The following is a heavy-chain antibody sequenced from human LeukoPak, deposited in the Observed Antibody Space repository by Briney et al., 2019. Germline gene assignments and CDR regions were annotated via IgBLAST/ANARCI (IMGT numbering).Heavy chain of an antibody. V-gene: IGHV3-23*01. Sequence: GGSLRLSCAASGFTFSSYAMSWVRQAPGKGLEWVSAISGSGGSTYYADSVKGRFTISRDNSKNTLYLQMNGLRAEDTAVYYCAKMVKRELLRDDDAFDIWGQGTMVTVSS. D-gene: IGHD1-26*01. CDR1: GFTFSSYA. CDR2: ISGSGGST. J-gene: IGHJ3*02. CDR3: AKMVKRELLRDDDAFDI.